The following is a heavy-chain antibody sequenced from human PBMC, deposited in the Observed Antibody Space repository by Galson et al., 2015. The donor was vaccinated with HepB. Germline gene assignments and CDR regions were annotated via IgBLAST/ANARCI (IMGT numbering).Heavy chain of an antibody. CDR3: ARGLGPDYFDY. Sequence: SLRLSCAASGFTFSSYEMSWVRQAPGKGLEWVSYISSSGSTIYYADSVKGRFTISRDNAKNSLYLQMNSLRAEDTAVYYCARGLGPDYFDYWGQGTLVTVSS. V-gene: IGHV3-48*03. J-gene: IGHJ4*02. CDR2: ISSSGSTI. D-gene: IGHD6-19*01. CDR1: GFTFSSYE.